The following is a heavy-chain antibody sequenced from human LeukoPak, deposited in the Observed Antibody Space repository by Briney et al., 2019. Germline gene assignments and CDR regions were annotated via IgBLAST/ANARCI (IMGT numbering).Heavy chain of an antibody. CDR1: GYTFTGYY. CDR3: ARGVGTPYYYYYYMDV. Sequence: ASVKVSCKASGYTFTGYYMHWVRQAPGQGLEWMVGINPNSRGTNYVQKFQGRVTMTRDTPISTAYMELSSLRSDDTAVYYCARGVGTPYYYYYYMDVWGKGTTVTVSS. D-gene: IGHD1-26*01. J-gene: IGHJ6*03. V-gene: IGHV1-2*02. CDR2: INPNSRGT.